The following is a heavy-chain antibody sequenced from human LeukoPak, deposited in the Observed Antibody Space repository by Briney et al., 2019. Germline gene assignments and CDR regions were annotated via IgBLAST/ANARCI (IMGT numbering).Heavy chain of an antibody. CDR3: ARVVDTAMGDFDY. V-gene: IGHV4-59*01. D-gene: IGHD5-18*01. Sequence: PSETLSLTCTVSGGSISSYYWSWIRQPPGKGLERIGYIYYSGSTNYNPSLKSRVTISVDTSKNQFSLKLSSVTAADTAVYYCARVVDTAMGDFDYWGQGTLVTVSS. CDR1: GGSISSYY. CDR2: IYYSGST. J-gene: IGHJ4*02.